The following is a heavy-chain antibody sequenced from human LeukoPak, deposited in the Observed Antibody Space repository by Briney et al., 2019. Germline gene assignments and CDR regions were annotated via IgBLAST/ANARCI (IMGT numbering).Heavy chain of an antibody. CDR3: AGSRDGYSDY. Sequence: SQTLSLTCTVSGGSISSYYWSWIRQPPGKGLGWIGYIYYSGSTNYNPSLKSRVTMSVDTSKTQFSLKLTSVTAADTAVYYCAGSRDGYSDYWGQGTLVTVSS. CDR2: IYYSGST. J-gene: IGHJ4*02. D-gene: IGHD5-24*01. V-gene: IGHV4-59*01. CDR1: GGSISSYY.